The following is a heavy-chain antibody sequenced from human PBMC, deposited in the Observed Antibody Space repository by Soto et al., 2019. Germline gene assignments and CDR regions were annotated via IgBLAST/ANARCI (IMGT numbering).Heavy chain of an antibody. D-gene: IGHD5-12*01. CDR2: ISYDGSNK. V-gene: IGHV3-30-3*01. J-gene: IGHJ4*02. CDR3: ASNSGYSGYGWSLIY. Sequence: QVQLVESGGGVVQPGRSLRLSCAASGFTFSSYAMHWVRQAPGKGLEWVAVISYDGSNKYYADSVKGRFTISRDNSKNTLNLQMNSLRAEDTAVYYCASNSGYSGYGWSLIYWGQGTLVTVSS. CDR1: GFTFSSYA.